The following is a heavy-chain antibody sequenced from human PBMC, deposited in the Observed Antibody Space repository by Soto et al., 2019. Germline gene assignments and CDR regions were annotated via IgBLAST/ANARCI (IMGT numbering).Heavy chain of an antibody. CDR1: GFSFTNATVW. D-gene: IGHD3-9*01. CDR2: VRSDRDGGAT. Sequence: EVQLVESGGGLVEPGGSLRLSCAASGFSFTNATVWMSWVRQAPGKGLEWIGRVRSDRDGGATDYAASVKGRFTVSRDDSKNTLYLQMNSLKTEDTAVYYCATDRYLRWFAFDFWGQGTRVTVSS. J-gene: IGHJ3*01. CDR3: ATDRYLRWFAFDF. V-gene: IGHV3-15*01.